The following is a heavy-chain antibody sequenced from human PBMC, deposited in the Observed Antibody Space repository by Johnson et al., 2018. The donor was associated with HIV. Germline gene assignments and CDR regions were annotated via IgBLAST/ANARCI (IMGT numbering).Heavy chain of an antibody. CDR3: AKDLAVVFVTTNGAGAFDL. J-gene: IGHJ3*01. CDR1: GFTFSSYG. CDR2: ISYDGSNK. D-gene: IGHD2-2*01. Sequence: QVQLVESGGGVVQPGRSLRLSCAASGFTFSSYGMHWVRQAPGKGLEWVAVISYDGSNKYYADSVRGRFTISRDNSKNTVYLQMNSLRAEETAVYYCAKDLAVVFVTTNGAGAFDLWGQGTLVTVSS. V-gene: IGHV3-30*18.